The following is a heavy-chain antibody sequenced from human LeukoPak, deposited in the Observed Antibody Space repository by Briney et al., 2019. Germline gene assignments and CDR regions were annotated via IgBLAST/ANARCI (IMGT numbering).Heavy chain of an antibody. V-gene: IGHV1-69*01. D-gene: IGHD2-2*01. CDR2: IIPILGTA. J-gene: IGHJ5*02. CDR1: GGTFSSYA. CDR3: ARAWDFDIVVVPWFDP. Sequence: ASVKVPCKASGGTFSSYAISWVRQAPGQGLEWMGGIIPILGTANYAQKFQGRVTITADESTSTAYMELSSLRSEDTAVYYCARAWDFDIVVVPWFDPWGQGTLVTVSS.